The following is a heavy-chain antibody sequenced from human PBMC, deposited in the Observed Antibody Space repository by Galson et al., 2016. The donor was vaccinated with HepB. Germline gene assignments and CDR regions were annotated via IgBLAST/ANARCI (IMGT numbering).Heavy chain of an antibody. V-gene: IGHV1-46*03. Sequence: SVKVSCKASGYTFTSYYIHWVRRAPGQGLEWMGVVTPSGGNTTHAQTFQGRVAMTRDQSTSTVYLELSRLRSEDTAVYYCASGIFGGITITHPFDYWGQGTLVTVSS. D-gene: IGHD3-3*01. CDR3: ASGIFGGITITHPFDY. CDR1: GYTFTSYY. CDR2: VTPSGGNT. J-gene: IGHJ4*02.